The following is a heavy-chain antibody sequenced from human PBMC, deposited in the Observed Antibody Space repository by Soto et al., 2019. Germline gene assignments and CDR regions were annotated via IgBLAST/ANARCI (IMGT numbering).Heavy chain of an antibody. J-gene: IGHJ3*02. CDR1: GYTFTSYG. D-gene: IGHD4-17*01. V-gene: IGHV1-18*01. CDR2: ISAYNGNT. CDR3: ARDFGDRDAFDI. Sequence: QVQLVQSGAEVKKPGASVKVSCKSSGYTFTSYGISWVRQAPGQGLELMGWISAYNGNTNYAQQLHGRVTMTTDTSTRTAYMELRRLSSDATAVYYCARDFGDRDAFDIWGQGTMDTVS.